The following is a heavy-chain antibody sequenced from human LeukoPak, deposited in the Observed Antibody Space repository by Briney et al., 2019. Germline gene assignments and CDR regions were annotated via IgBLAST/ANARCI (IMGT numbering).Heavy chain of an antibody. CDR1: GFTFRSYA. CDR3: AIGYSYEYWYFDL. V-gene: IGHV3-30-3*01. Sequence: PGGPLRLSCAASGFTFRSYAMHGAREAPGGGLEWGAVISYDGSKQYYADSVKGRFTISRANSKITLYLQMNSLRAEAAAVYSCAIGYSYEYWYFDLWGRGTLVTVSS. J-gene: IGHJ2*01. CDR2: ISYDGSKQ. D-gene: IGHD5-18*01.